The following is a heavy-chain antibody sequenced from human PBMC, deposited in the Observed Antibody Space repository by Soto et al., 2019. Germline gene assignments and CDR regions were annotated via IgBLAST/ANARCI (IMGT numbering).Heavy chain of an antibody. J-gene: IGHJ6*02. CDR3: ARQVGYYDILTGTYGMDV. D-gene: IGHD3-9*01. CDR1: GYSFTSYW. CDR2: IDPSDSYT. Sequence: GESLKISCKGSGYSFTSYWISWVRQMPGKGLEWMGRIDPSDSYTNYSPSFQGHVTISADKSINTAYLQWSSLKASDTAMYYCARQVGYYDILTGTYGMDVWGQGTTVTVSS. V-gene: IGHV5-10-1*01.